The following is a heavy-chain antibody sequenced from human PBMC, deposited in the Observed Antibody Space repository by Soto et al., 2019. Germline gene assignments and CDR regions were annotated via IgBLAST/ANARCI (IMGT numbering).Heavy chain of an antibody. J-gene: IGHJ4*02. CDR1: GGSISSYY. CDR2: IYYSGST. CDR3: ARDGGDTAMDFGPFDY. Sequence: SETLSLTCTVSGGSISSYYWSWIRQPPGKGLEWIGYIYYSGSTNYNPSLKSRVTISVDTSKNQFSLKLSSVTAADTAVYYCARDGGDTAMDFGPFDYWGQGTLVTVSS. V-gene: IGHV4-59*01. D-gene: IGHD5-18*01.